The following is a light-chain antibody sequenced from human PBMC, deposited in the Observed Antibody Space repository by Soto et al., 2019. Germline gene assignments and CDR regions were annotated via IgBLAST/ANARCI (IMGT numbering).Light chain of an antibody. Sequence: QSALTQPASVSGSPGQSITISCTGTRSDVGSYNLVSWYQQHPGKAPKLMMYEGSKRPSGVSNRFSGSKSGNTASLTISGLQAEDEADYYCCSYAGSSTYLVFGGGTKLTVL. CDR3: CSYAGSSTYLV. CDR2: EGS. J-gene: IGLJ2*01. CDR1: RSDVGSYNL. V-gene: IGLV2-23*01.